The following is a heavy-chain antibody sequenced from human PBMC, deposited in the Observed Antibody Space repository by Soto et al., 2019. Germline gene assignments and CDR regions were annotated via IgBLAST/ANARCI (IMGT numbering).Heavy chain of an antibody. Sequence: QVQLVESGGSVVQPGRSLRLSCEASGFTFTSYAMHWVRQAPGKGLEWVAVISYDGINEYYADSVKGRFTISRDTSKNTLFLQMSSLRVEDTAVYYCARDLLRLGELSLIGYFDYWGQGTLVTVSS. CDR2: ISYDGINE. V-gene: IGHV3-30*15. CDR3: ARDLLRLGELSLIGYFDY. J-gene: IGHJ4*02. CDR1: GFTFTSYA. D-gene: IGHD3-16*02.